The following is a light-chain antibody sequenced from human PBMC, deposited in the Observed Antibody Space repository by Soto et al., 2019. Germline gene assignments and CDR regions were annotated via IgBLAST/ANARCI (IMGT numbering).Light chain of an antibody. J-gene: IGKJ1*01. CDR3: QQYSSMAT. CDR1: QSISSW. Sequence: DIQMTQSPSTLSASVGDRVTITCRASQSISSWLAWYQQKPGKAPKLLIYDASSLESGVPSRFSGSGSGTEFTLTISSLQPDDFATYHCQQYSSMATFGQGPKVDIK. V-gene: IGKV1-5*01. CDR2: DAS.